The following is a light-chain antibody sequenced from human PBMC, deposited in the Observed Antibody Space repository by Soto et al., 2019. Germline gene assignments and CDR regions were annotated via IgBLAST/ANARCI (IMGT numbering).Light chain of an antibody. CDR2: GAS. CDR1: QSVSTN. J-gene: IGKJ4*01. V-gene: IGKV3-15*01. CDR3: QQYNNWPLT. Sequence: EVVVTQSPATLSVSPGERVTLSCRASQSVSTNLAWYQQKPGQAPRHLISGASTRATDIPARFSGSGSGTEFTLTISSLQSEDLAVYYWQQYNNWPLTFGGGTKVEIK.